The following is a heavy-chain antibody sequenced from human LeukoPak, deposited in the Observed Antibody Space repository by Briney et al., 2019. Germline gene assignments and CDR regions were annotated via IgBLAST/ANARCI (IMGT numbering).Heavy chain of an antibody. CDR1: GFTLSSYA. CDR3: ARDGIAVAGTPRYYYYYYMDV. V-gene: IGHV3-30*01. J-gene: IGHJ6*03. CDR2: ISYDGSNK. D-gene: IGHD6-19*01. Sequence: GGSLRLSCAASGFTLSSYAMHWVRQAPGKGLEWVAVISYDGSNKYYADSVKGRFTISRDNSKNTLYLQMNSLRAEDTAVYYCARDGIAVAGTPRYYYYYYMDVWGKGTTVTVSS.